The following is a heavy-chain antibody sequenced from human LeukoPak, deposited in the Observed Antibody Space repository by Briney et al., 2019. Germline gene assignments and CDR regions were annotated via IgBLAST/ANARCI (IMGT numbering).Heavy chain of an antibody. CDR3: ASASAIDY. CDR1: GFTFSGYD. J-gene: IGHJ4*02. V-gene: IGHV3-30*02. CDR2: IRYDGSNK. Sequence: PGGSLRLSCAASGFTFSGYDMHWVRQAPGKGLEWVAFIRYDGSNKYYTDSVKGRFTISRDNSKNTLYLHMNSLRHEDTAVYYCASASAIDYWGLGTLVTVSS.